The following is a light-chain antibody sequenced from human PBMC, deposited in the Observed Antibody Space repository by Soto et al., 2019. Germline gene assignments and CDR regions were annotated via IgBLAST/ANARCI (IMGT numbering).Light chain of an antibody. V-gene: IGKV1-5*01. CDR2: AAS. CDR3: QQYKTYPLT. J-gene: IGKJ4*01. CDR1: QRISSW. Sequence: DIQMTQSPSTLSASVGDRVTITYRASQRISSWLAWYQQQPGKAPKLLISAASTLQRGVPSRFSGTGSGTDFTLTISRLQPDDFATYYCQQYKTYPLTFGGGTKVDIK.